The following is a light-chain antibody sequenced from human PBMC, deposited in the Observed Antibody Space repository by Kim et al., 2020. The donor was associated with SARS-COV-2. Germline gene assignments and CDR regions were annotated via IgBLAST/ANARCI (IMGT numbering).Light chain of an antibody. CDR2: GAS. CDR1: QTVNNNY. J-gene: IGKJ4*01. V-gene: IGKV3-20*01. CDR3: QQYGSSPPLT. Sequence: EIVLTQSPGTLSLSPGERATLSCRASQTVNNNYLAWYQQKPGLAPRLLIHGASTRATGIPERFSGSGSGADFTRTISRLEPEDFAVYYCQQYGSSPPLTFGRGTKVDI.